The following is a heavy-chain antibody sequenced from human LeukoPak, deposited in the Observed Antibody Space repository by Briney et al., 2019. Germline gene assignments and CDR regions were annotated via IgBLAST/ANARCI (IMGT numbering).Heavy chain of an antibody. CDR3: ARRHCGGDCYSDY. Sequence: PSETLSLTCAVYGGSFSGYYWSWIRQPPGKGLEWIGEINHSGSTNYNPSLKSRVTISVDTSKNQFSLKLRSVTAADTAVYYCARRHCGGDCYSDYWGQGTLVTVSS. CDR2: INHSGST. D-gene: IGHD2-21*02. V-gene: IGHV4-34*01. J-gene: IGHJ4*02. CDR1: GGSFSGYY.